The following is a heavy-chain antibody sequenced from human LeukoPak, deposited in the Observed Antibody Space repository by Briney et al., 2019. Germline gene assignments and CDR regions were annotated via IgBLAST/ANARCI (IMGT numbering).Heavy chain of an antibody. D-gene: IGHD6-13*01. CDR3: ARKGSNWSTQFDY. J-gene: IGHJ4*02. CDR2: VCYTGST. V-gene: IGHV4-61*05. Sequence: PSETLSLTCTVSGGSISSSSYYWSWIRQPPGKGLEWIGYVCYTGSTSYNPSLKSRVTISVDTSKNQFSLRLSSVTAADTALYYCARKGSNWSTQFDYWGQGTLVTVSS. CDR1: GGSISSSSYY.